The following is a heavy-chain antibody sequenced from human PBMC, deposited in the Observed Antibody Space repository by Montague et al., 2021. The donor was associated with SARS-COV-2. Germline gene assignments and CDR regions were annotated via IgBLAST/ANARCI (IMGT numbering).Heavy chain of an antibody. J-gene: IGHJ5*02. V-gene: IGHV4-59*01. CDR2: IYYSGST. Sequence: SETLSLTCTVSGGSISSYYWSWIRQPPGKGLEWIGDIYYSGSTNYNPSLKSRVTISVDTSKNQFSLKLSSVTAADTAVYYCARCITIFGVVGSWFDPWGQGTLVTVSS. D-gene: IGHD3-3*01. CDR3: ARCITIFGVVGSWFDP. CDR1: GGSISSYY.